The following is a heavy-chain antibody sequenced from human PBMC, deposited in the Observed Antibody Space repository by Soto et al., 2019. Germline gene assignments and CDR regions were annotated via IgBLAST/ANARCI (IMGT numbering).Heavy chain of an antibody. D-gene: IGHD1-26*01. Sequence: PGGSLRLSCAASGFTFSSYSMNWVRQAPGKGLEWVSSISSSSSYRYYADSVKCRFTISRDNSKNTLYLQMNSLRAEDTAVYYCARDGVGGTVFFGYFDYWGQGALVTVSS. CDR3: ARDGVGGTVFFGYFDY. J-gene: IGHJ4*02. CDR2: ISSSSSYR. CDR1: GFTFSSYS. V-gene: IGHV3-21*01.